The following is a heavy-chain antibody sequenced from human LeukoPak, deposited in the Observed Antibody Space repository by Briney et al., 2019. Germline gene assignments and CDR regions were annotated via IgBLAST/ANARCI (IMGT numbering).Heavy chain of an antibody. D-gene: IGHD1-26*01. CDR3: TREYSGGWPFDF. Sequence: GGSLRLSCAASGFTFSASAVHWVRRASGKGLEWVGRIRSKADTYATSYAASVKGRFTISRDDSKNTAFLQLNSLETEDTAVYYCTREYSGGWPFDFWGQGTLVTVSS. J-gene: IGHJ4*02. CDR2: IRSKADTYAT. V-gene: IGHV3-73*01. CDR1: GFTFSASA.